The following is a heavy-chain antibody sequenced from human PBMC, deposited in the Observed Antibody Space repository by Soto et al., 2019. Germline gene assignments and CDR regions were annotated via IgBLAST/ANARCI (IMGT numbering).Heavy chain of an antibody. D-gene: IGHD3-22*01. V-gene: IGHV4-39*01. CDR1: GGSISSSSYY. Sequence: QLQLQESGPGLVKPSETLSLTCTVSGGSISSSSYYWGWIRQPPGTGLAWIGSISYSGSTYYNPSLKSRVTITVDTSKNQFSLKLSSVTAADTAVYYCASYYYDSSGYYYVPGVYWGQGTLVTVSS. CDR3: ASYYYDSSGYYYVPGVY. CDR2: ISYSGST. J-gene: IGHJ4*02.